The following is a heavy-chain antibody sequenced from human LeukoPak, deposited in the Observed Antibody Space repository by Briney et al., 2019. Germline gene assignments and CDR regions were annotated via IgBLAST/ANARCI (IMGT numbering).Heavy chain of an antibody. D-gene: IGHD2-2*01. CDR2: IYYSGST. V-gene: IGHV4-59*01. CDR1: GGSFSGYY. J-gene: IGHJ5*02. CDR3: ARALCSSTSCYGWSEYNWFDP. Sequence: PSETLSLTCAVYGGSFSGYYWSWIRQPPGKGLEWIGYIYYSGSTNYNPSLKSRVTISVDTSKNQFSLKLSSVTAADTAVYYCARALCSSTSCYGWSEYNWFDPWGQGTLVTVSS.